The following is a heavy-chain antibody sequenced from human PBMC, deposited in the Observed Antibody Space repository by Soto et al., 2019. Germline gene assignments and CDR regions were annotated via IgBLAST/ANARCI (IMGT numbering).Heavy chain of an antibody. V-gene: IGHV4-4*08. J-gene: IGHJ4*02. CDR1: DDSIGPYY. Sequence: QEQLRESGPGLVKPSETLSLTCSISDDSIGPYYWTWIRQTPRKELQWIGYVYTSGSTKYNSSLKSRVTISLDASNSQFSLTMSSVTAADTGVYSCAREVVGNTWPGIFDSWGRGTLVVVSS. CDR3: AREVVGNTWPGIFDS. CDR2: VYTSGST.